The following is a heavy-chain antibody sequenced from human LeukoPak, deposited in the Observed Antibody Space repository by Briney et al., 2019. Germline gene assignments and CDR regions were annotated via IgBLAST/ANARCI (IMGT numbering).Heavy chain of an antibody. J-gene: IGHJ6*03. V-gene: IGHV1-2*06. Sequence: ASVKVSCKASGYTFTGYYMHWVRQAPGQGLEWMGRINPNSGGTNYAQKFQGRVTMTRDTSISTAYMELSRLRSDDTAVYYCAITAGKYYYYMDVWGKGTTVTVSS. D-gene: IGHD1-14*01. CDR1: GYTFTGYY. CDR2: INPNSGGT. CDR3: AITAGKYYYYMDV.